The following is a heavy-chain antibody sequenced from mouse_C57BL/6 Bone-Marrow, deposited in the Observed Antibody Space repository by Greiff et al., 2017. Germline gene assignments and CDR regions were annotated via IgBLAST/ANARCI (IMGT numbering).Heavy chain of an antibody. D-gene: IGHD2-2*01. J-gene: IGHJ2*01. Sequence: QVQLQQSGAELVRPGTSVKVSCKASGYAFTNYLIEWVKQRPGQGLEWIGVINPGSGGTNYNEKFKGKATLTADKSSSTAYMQLSSLTSEDSAVYFCARSIWLRRHYFDYWGQGTTLTVSS. V-gene: IGHV1-54*01. CDR3: ARSIWLRRHYFDY. CDR1: GYAFTNYL. CDR2: INPGSGGT.